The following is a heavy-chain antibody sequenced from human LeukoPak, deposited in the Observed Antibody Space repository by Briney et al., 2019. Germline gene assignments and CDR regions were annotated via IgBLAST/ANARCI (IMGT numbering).Heavy chain of an antibody. J-gene: IGHJ4*02. CDR2: ISSSSYI. D-gene: IGHD1-26*01. CDR3: ARGPSGSHEDY. CDR1: GFTFSSYS. Sequence: GGSLRLSCAASGFTFSSYSMNWVRQAPGKGLEWVSSISSSSYIYYADSVKGRFTISRDNAKNSLYLQMNSLRAEDTAVYYCARGPSGSHEDYWGQGTLVTVSS. V-gene: IGHV3-21*01.